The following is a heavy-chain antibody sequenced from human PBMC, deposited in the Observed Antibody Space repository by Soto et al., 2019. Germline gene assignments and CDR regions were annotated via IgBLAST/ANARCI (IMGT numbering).Heavy chain of an antibody. Sequence: EVQLLESGGGLVQPGGSLRLSCAASGFTFSSYAMSWVSQAPGKGLEWVSAISGSGGSTYYADSVKGRFTISRDNSKNPLYMQTNSLRAEDTAVYYCAKRTPGWSFDLWGRGTLVTVSS. J-gene: IGHJ2*01. CDR1: GFTFSSYA. V-gene: IGHV3-23*01. CDR3: AKRTPGWSFDL. CDR2: ISGSGGST.